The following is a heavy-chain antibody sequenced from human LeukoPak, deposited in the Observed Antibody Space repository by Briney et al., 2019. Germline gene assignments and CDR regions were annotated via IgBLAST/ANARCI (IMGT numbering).Heavy chain of an antibody. CDR3: AQSRFGSTSSRARWPFDY. CDR1: GGSISNYY. V-gene: IGHV4-59*04. J-gene: IGHJ4*02. Sequence: SETLSLTCTVSGGSISNYYWSWIRQPPGKGLEWIAYIHYSGSTHYNPSLKSRVTISVDTSKNQFSLKLSSVTAADTAVYYCAQSRFGSTSSRARWPFDYWGQGTLVTVSS. CDR2: IHYSGST. D-gene: IGHD2-2*01.